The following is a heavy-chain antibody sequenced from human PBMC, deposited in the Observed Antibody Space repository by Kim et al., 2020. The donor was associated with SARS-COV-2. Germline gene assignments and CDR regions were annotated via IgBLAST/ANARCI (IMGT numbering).Heavy chain of an antibody. V-gene: IGHV4-39*07. CDR3: ARDDRFSRTPPPSIDY. CDR1: GGSISSSSYY. CDR2: IYYSGST. J-gene: IGHJ4*01. Sequence: SETLSLTCTVSGGSISSSSYYWGWIRQPPGKGLEWIGSIYYSGSTYYNPSLKSRVTISVDTSKNQFSLKLSSVTAADTAVYYCARDDRFSRTPPPSIDY. D-gene: IGHD3-10*01.